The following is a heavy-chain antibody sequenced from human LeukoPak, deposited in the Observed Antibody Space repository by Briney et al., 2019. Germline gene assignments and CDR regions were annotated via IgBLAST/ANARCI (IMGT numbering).Heavy chain of an antibody. Sequence: ASVKVSCKASGYTFTGYYMHWVRQAPGQGLEWMGWINPNSGGTNYAQKFQGRVTMTRDTSISTAYMELSRLRSDDTAVYYCARGATILGVFPQYYFDYWGKETLVTVSS. CDR2: INPNSGGT. CDR3: ARGATILGVFPQYYFDY. V-gene: IGHV1-2*02. D-gene: IGHD3-3*01. CDR1: GYTFTGYY. J-gene: IGHJ4*02.